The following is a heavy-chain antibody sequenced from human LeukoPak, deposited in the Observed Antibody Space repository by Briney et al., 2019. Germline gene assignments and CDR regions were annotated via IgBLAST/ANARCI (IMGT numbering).Heavy chain of an antibody. D-gene: IGHD4-17*01. Sequence: GASVKVSCKASGGTFSSYAISWVRQAPGQGLEWMGGIIPIFGTANYAQKFQERVTITRDMSTSTAYMELSSLRSEDTAVYYCAANPVTTGFDYWGQGTLVTVSS. CDR2: IIPIFGTA. V-gene: IGHV1-69*05. CDR3: AANPVTTGFDY. J-gene: IGHJ4*02. CDR1: GGTFSSYA.